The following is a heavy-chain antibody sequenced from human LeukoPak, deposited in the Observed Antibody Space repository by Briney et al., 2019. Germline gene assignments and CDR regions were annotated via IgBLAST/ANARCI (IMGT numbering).Heavy chain of an antibody. D-gene: IGHD6-13*01. V-gene: IGHV4-61*01. CDR2: IYYSGST. CDR3: ARDGMYSSSWYYGMDV. J-gene: IGHJ6*02. CDR1: GGSISSSSYY. Sequence: SETLSLTCTVSGGSISSSSYYWGWIRQPPGKGLEWIGYIYYSGSTNCNPSLKSRVTMSVDTSKNQFSLKLSSVTAADTAVYYCARDGMYSSSWYYGMDVWGQGTTVTVSS.